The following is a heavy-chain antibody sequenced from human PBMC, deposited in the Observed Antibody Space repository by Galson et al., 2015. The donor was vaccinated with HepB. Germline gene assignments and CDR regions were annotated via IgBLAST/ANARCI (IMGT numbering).Heavy chain of an antibody. V-gene: IGHV3-30*18. J-gene: IGHJ5*02. CDR1: GFTFSNYA. D-gene: IGHD3-16*01. CDR2: ISYDGKNK. Sequence: SLRLSCAASGFTFSNYAMHWVRQAPGKGLEWVAVISYDGKNKYCADSVKGRFTISRDNSTNTLFLQMNSVKREDTAVYYCAKDGGLGPRSGWFDPWGQGTLVTVSS. CDR3: AKDGGLGPRSGWFDP.